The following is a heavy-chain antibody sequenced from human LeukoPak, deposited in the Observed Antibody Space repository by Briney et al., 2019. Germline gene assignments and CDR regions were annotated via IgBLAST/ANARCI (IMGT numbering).Heavy chain of an antibody. Sequence: GGPLRHSCAASGFTFSTYWMSWFRQAPGKGLEWLGNIKEDGTEKYYLDSVRGRFTLSRDNAKNSLYLQMDSLRAEDTAVYYCVRHYVWGTSNPDYSGQGTLVTVTS. CDR1: GFTFSTYW. CDR3: VRHYVWGTSNPDY. V-gene: IGHV3-7*01. D-gene: IGHD3-16*01. CDR2: IKEDGTEK. J-gene: IGHJ4*02.